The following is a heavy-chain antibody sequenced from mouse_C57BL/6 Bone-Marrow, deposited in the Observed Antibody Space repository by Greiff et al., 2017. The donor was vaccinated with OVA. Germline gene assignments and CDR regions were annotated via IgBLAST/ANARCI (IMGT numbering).Heavy chain of an antibody. CDR3: ARRTVYLYDY. J-gene: IGHJ2*01. CDR1: GYTFTSYW. D-gene: IGHD1-1*01. CDR2: IHPNSGST. V-gene: IGHV1-64*01. Sequence: QVQLQQPGAELVKPGASVKLSCKASGYTFTSYWMHWVKQRPGQGLEWIGMIHPNSGSTNYNEKFKSKATLTVDTSSSTAYMQLSSLTSEDSAVYYCARRTVYLYDYWGRGTALTVSS.